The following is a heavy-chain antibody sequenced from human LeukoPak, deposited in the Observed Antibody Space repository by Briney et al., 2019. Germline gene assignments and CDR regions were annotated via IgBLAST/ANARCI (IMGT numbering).Heavy chain of an antibody. CDR1: GYFISSGYY. J-gene: IGHJ3*02. Sequence: PSETLSLTCAVSGYFISSGYYWGWIRQPPGKGLEWIGSIDHSGSTYYSPSLQSRVTISVDTSKNQFSLKLSSVTAADTAVYYCARHAGLSMIVVVITRGAFDIWGQGTMVTVSS. CDR3: ARHAGLSMIVVVITRGAFDI. V-gene: IGHV4-38-2*01. CDR2: IDHSGST. D-gene: IGHD3-22*01.